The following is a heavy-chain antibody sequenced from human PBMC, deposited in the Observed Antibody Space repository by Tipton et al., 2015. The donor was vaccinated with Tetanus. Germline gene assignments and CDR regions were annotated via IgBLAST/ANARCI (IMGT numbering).Heavy chain of an antibody. CDR3: ARNVYTVTNDAFDI. CDR1: GDSVRTGNFY. J-gene: IGHJ3*02. D-gene: IGHD4-11*01. CDR2: IHHSGLA. V-gene: IGHV4-30-4*01. Sequence: LRLSCTVSGDSVRTGNFYWSWIRQPPGKGLEWIAFIHHSGLAFSKPSLKSRVSISIDTSQNQFSLRLTSVTAADTAVYFCARNVYTVTNDAFDIWGHGTLVNVSS.